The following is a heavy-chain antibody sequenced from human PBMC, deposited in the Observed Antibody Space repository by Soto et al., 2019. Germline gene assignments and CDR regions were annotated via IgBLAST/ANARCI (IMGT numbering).Heavy chain of an antibody. CDR2: VNPNTGYT. CDR1: GYTFTSYD. Sequence: GASVKVSCKASGYTFTSYDINWVLQATGQGLGWMGWVNPNTGYTDYAQKFQGRVTLTGNTSITTAYMELSSLRSEDTAVYYCVRGRVMITFGVVIVIDYWGQGSPVTVSS. CDR3: VRGRVMITFGVVIVIDY. D-gene: IGHD3-16*02. J-gene: IGHJ4*02. V-gene: IGHV1-8*01.